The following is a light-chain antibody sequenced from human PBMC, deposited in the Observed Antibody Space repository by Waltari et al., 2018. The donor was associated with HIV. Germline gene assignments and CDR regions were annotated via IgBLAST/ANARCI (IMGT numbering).Light chain of an antibody. CDR3: QQYSSDPLT. CDR1: QSISNW. V-gene: IGKV1-5*03. CDR2: KAS. Sequence: DIQMTQSLSTLSASVGDKIIINCRASQSISNWLAWFQQKPGKAPKLLIYKASNLESGVPSRFSGSGSGTEFTLTINSLQPDDFATYFCQQYSSDPLTFGRGTRVEVK. J-gene: IGKJ4*01.